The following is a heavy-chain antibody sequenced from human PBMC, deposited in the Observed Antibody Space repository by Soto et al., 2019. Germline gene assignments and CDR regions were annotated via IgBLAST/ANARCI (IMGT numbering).Heavy chain of an antibody. J-gene: IGHJ4*02. Sequence: EVQLVESGGGLVQPGGSLRLSCAASGFTFSSFWMYWVRQAPGKGLVWVSRINSDASTTSYADSVKGRFTISRDNAKNTPYLQMNRLRAEDTAVYSCARIPPGWGGGQLVLDYWGQGTLVTVSS. CDR1: GFTFSSFW. V-gene: IGHV3-74*01. CDR3: ARIPPGWGGGQLVLDY. D-gene: IGHD6-13*01. CDR2: INSDASTT.